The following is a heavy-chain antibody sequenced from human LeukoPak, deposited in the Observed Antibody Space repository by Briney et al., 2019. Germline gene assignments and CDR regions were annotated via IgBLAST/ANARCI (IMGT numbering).Heavy chain of an antibody. V-gene: IGHV1-69*13. Sequence: ASVKVSCKASGWPFSTHDINWVRQATGQGLEWMGGIIPIFGTANYAQKFQGRVTITADESTSTAYMELSSLRSEDTAVYYCARDRLDYYDSSGYAPYYYYGMDVWGQGTTVTVSS. CDR3: ARDRLDYYDSSGYAPYYYYGMDV. J-gene: IGHJ6*02. D-gene: IGHD3-22*01. CDR1: GWPFSTHD. CDR2: IIPIFGTA.